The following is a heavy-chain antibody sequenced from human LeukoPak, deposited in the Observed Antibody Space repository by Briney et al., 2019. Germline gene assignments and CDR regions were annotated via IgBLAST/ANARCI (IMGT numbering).Heavy chain of an antibody. CDR2: ISYDGSNK. CDR1: GFTFSSYA. Sequence: GGSLRLSCAASGFTFSSYAMSWVRQAPGKGLQWVAVISYDGSNKYYADSVKGRFTISRDNSKNTLYLQMNSLRAEDTAVYYCARVVRASFYYYGMDVWGQGTTVTVSS. V-gene: IGHV3-30-3*01. J-gene: IGHJ6*02. CDR3: ARVVRASFYYYGMDV.